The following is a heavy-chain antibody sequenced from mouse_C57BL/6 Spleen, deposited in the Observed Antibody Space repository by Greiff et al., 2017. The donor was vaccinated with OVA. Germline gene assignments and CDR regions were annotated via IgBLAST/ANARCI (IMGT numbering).Heavy chain of an antibody. D-gene: IGHD4-1*01. Sequence: QVQLQQSGPELVKPGASVKISCKASGYSFTSYYIHWVKQRPGQGLEWIGWIYPGSGNTKYNEKFKGKATLTADTSSSTAYMQLSSLTSEDSAVYYCARRGLTGTFDYWGQGTTLTVSS. CDR3: ARRGLTGTFDY. J-gene: IGHJ2*01. CDR1: GYSFTSYY. V-gene: IGHV1-66*01. CDR2: IYPGSGNT.